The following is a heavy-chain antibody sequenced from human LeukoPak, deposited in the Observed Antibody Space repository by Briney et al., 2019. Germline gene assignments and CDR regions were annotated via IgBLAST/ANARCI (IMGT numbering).Heavy chain of an antibody. CDR1: GFTFSSYA. V-gene: IGHV3-23*01. CDR3: ARKGPLYYYDSSGYIDY. Sequence: GGSLRLSCAASGFTFSSYAMSWVRQAPGKGLEWVSAISGSGGSTYYADSVRGRFTISRDNSKNTLYLQMNSLRAEDTAVYYCARKGPLYYYDSSGYIDYWGQGTLVTVSS. CDR2: ISGSGGST. D-gene: IGHD3-22*01. J-gene: IGHJ4*02.